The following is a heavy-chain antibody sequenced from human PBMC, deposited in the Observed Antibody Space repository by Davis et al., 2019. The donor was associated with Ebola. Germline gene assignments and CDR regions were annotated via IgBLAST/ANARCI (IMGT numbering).Heavy chain of an antibody. Sequence: GGSLRLSCAASGFTFSSYAMTWVRQAPGKGLEWVSAISGSGGSTYYADSVKGRFTISRDNSKNTLYLQMNSLRAEDTAVYYCAKDSVVVTATNDYWGQGTLVTVSS. V-gene: IGHV3-23*01. CDR1: GFTFSSYA. D-gene: IGHD2-21*02. J-gene: IGHJ4*02. CDR3: AKDSVVVTATNDY. CDR2: ISGSGGST.